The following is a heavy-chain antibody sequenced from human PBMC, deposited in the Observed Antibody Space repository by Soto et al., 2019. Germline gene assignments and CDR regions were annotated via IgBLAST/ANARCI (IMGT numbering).Heavy chain of an antibody. Sequence: PSETLSLTCTFSCGSIIDISYCWGWIRQPPGKGLQWIGCMFYSGATYYNPSLKNRVTLSVDTSNNEFSLKLVSVTAPDTAVYYCARHKSGSDWLDPWGQGTLVTVSS. J-gene: IGHJ5*02. CDR2: MFYSGAT. D-gene: IGHD2-15*01. CDR3: ARHKSGSDWLDP. CDR1: CGSIIDISYC. V-gene: IGHV4-39*01.